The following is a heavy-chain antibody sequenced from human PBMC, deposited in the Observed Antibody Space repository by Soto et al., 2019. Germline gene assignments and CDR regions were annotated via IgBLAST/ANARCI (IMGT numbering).Heavy chain of an antibody. V-gene: IGHV4-59*08. J-gene: IGHJ5*02. D-gene: IGHD4-17*01. CDR2: IYYSGST. CDR3: ARQYGWFDP. Sequence: LVIMSLTCTVSGGTIISHYWSWIRQNPGKGLEWIGYIYYSGSTNYNPSLKSRVTISVDTSKNQFSLKLSSVTAADTAVYYCARQYGWFDPWGQGTLVTVSS. CDR1: GGTIISHY.